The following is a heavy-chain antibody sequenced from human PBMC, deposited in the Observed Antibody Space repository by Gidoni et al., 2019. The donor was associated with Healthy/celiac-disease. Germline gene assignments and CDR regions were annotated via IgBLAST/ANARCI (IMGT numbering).Heavy chain of an antibody. D-gene: IGHD6-13*01. CDR3: AKDELLLIAAVFDY. V-gene: IGHV3-23*01. CDR2: ISGSGGST. CDR1: GLPFSIYA. Sequence: EVQLLEAGGGLVQPGGSLRLSCAAAGLPFSIYAMSWVRQAPGKGLEWVSAISGSGGSTYYADSVKGRFTISRDNSKNTLYLQMNSLSAEDTAVYYCAKDELLLIAAVFDYWGQGTLVTVSS. J-gene: IGHJ4*02.